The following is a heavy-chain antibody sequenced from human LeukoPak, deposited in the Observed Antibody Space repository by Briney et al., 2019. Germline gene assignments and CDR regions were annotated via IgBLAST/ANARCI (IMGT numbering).Heavy chain of an antibody. CDR1: GYSFPTYW. CDR2: IYPGDSDT. CDR3: ARHPNVNIVATIRYSDY. J-gene: IGHJ4*02. Sequence: GESLKISCKGSGYSFPTYWIGWVRQMPGKGLEWMGIIYPGDSDTRYSPSFQGQVTISADKSISTAYLQWSSLKASDTAMYYCARHPNVNIVATIRYSDYWGQGTLVTVSS. V-gene: IGHV5-51*01. D-gene: IGHD5-12*01.